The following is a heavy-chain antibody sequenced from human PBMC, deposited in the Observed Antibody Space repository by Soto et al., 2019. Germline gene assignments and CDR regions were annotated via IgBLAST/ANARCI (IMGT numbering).Heavy chain of an antibody. Sequence: EVQVLESGGGLVQPGGSLRLSCEGSGFTVSSHAMTWIRQAPGKGPEWVSTVTADGGTYYADSVKGRFAMSRDTSENTRYLQMNSVGAEDTAAYYCAPHVSCSGGSCQYDAFAIRGQGTMVTVSS. CDR2: VTADGGT. CDR3: APHVSCSGGSCQYDAFAI. CDR1: GFTVSSHA. V-gene: IGHV3-23*01. D-gene: IGHD2-15*01. J-gene: IGHJ3*02.